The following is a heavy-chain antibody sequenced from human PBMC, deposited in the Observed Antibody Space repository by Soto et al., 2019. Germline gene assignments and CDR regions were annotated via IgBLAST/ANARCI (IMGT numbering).Heavy chain of an antibody. V-gene: IGHV3-23*01. CDR2: ISGSDGKT. J-gene: IGHJ4*02. D-gene: IGHD3-3*01. CDR1: GFSFGSYA. CDR3: ARWSYLDY. Sequence: GGSLRLSCAASGFSFGSYALSWVRQAPGKGLEWVSTISGSDGKTFYADSVKGRFSISRDTSQSTLYLQMNSLRANDTAMYYCARWSYLDYWGQGTRVTVSS.